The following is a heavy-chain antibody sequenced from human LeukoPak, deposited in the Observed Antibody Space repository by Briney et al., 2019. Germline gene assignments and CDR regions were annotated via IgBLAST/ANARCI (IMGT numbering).Heavy chain of an antibody. Sequence: GGSLRLSCAASGFTFSSYSMNWVRQAPGKGLEWVSCISSSSSYIYYADSVKGRFTISRDNAKNSLYLQMNSLRAEDTAVYYCARSTSYGYGPYYFDYWGQGTLVTVSS. J-gene: IGHJ4*02. D-gene: IGHD5-18*01. V-gene: IGHV3-21*01. CDR3: ARSTSYGYGPYYFDY. CDR2: ISSSSSYI. CDR1: GFTFSSYS.